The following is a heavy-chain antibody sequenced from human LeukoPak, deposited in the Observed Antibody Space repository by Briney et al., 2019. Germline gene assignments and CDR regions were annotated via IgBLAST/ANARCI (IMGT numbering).Heavy chain of an antibody. CDR1: GGSISSGSYY. V-gene: IGHV4-39*07. Sequence: SETLSLTCTVSGGSISSGSYYWGWIRQPPGKGLEWIGSIYYSGSTYYNPSLKSRVTISVDTSKNQFSLKLSSVTAADTAVYYCARDGRAYYDFWSGYFHYDAFDIWGQGTMVTVSS. CDR2: IYYSGST. J-gene: IGHJ3*02. D-gene: IGHD3-3*01. CDR3: ARDGRAYYDFWSGYFHYDAFDI.